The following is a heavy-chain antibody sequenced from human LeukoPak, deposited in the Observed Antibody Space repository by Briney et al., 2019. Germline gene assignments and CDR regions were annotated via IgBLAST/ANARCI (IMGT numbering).Heavy chain of an antibody. Sequence: SETLSLTCTVSGGSISSYYWSWIRQPPEKGLEWIGYIYYSGSTNYNPSLKSRVAMSVDTSKNQFSLKLSSVTAADTAVYYCARVDGYSGYAPADYFDYWGQGTLVTVSS. CDR2: IYYSGST. CDR3: ARVDGYSGYAPADYFDY. CDR1: GGSISSYY. V-gene: IGHV4-59*01. J-gene: IGHJ4*02. D-gene: IGHD5-12*01.